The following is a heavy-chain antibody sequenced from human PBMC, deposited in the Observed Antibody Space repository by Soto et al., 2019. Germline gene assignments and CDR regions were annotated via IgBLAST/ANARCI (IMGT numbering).Heavy chain of an antibody. D-gene: IGHD3-10*01. Sequence: PSETLSLTCTVSGGSISSSSYYWGWIRQPPGKGLEWIGSIYYSGSTYYNPSLKSRVTISVDTSKNQFSLKLSSVTAADTAVYYCASSGASWGIFAIDFDYWGQGTLVTVSS. CDR3: ASSGASWGIFAIDFDY. J-gene: IGHJ4*02. V-gene: IGHV4-39*01. CDR2: IYYSGST. CDR1: GGSISSSSYY.